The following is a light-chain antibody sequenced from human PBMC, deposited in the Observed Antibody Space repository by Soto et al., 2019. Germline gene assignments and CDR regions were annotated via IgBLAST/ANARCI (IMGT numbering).Light chain of an antibody. CDR1: QSVSSN. J-gene: IGKJ1*01. CDR2: AAS. V-gene: IGKV3-15*01. CDR3: QQYNNWPQT. Sequence: EIVLTQSPGTLSLSPGERATLSCRASQSVSSNYLAWYQQKPGQAPRLLIYAASTRATGIPARFSGSGSGTEFTLTISSLQSEDFAVYYCQQYNNWPQTFGQGTKVDIK.